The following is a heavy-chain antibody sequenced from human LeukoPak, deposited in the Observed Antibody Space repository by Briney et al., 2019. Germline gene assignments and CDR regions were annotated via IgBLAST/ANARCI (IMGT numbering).Heavy chain of an antibody. D-gene: IGHD6-19*01. J-gene: IGHJ3*02. Sequence: SETLSLTCTVSGGSISSYCWSWIRQPPGKGLEWIGYIYYSGSTNYNPSLKSRVTISVDTSKNQFSLKLSSVTAADTAVYYCARDRQQWLVRGAFDIWGQGTMVTVSS. CDR1: GGSISSYC. CDR3: ARDRQQWLVRGAFDI. V-gene: IGHV4-59*01. CDR2: IYYSGST.